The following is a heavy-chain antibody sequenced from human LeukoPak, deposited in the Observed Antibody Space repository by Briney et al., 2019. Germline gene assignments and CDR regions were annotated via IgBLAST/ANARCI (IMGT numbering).Heavy chain of an antibody. J-gene: IGHJ4*02. CDR1: GFTFSGSA. CDR2: IRYDANIE. Sequence: PGGSLRLSCAASGFTFSGSAMHWVRQAPGKGLEWVAFIRYDANIEYYADSVKGRFTISRDNSKNTLFLQMNSLRAVDTAVYYCAKGGSSSWDYYWGQGTLVTVSS. V-gene: IGHV3-30*02. D-gene: IGHD6-13*01. CDR3: AKGGSSSWDYY.